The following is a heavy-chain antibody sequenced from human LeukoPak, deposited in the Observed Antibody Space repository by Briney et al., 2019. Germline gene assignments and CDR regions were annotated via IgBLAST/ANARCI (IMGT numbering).Heavy chain of an antibody. CDR3: ARVLGYYYYMDV. D-gene: IGHD3-16*01. CDR1: QFNFKKFG. CDR2: INGVGT. Sequence: GGSLRLSCATSQFNFKKFGMTWVRQAPGKGLEWVSSINGVGTHYADSVKGRFTISRDNSKNTLYLQMNSLRAEDTAVYYCARVLGYYYYMDVWGKGTTVTVSS. J-gene: IGHJ6*03. V-gene: IGHV3-23*01.